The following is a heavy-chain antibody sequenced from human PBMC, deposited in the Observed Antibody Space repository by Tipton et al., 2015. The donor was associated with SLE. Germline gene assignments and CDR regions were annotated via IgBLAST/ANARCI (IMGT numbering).Heavy chain of an antibody. CDR3: ATHVAESPWASTKDIYYFDS. CDR2: IYYSGST. CDR1: GFSLNSGYY. Sequence: TLSLTCTVSGFSLNSGYYWGWIRQPPGKGLEWIGSIYYSGSTYYNPSLKSRVTISVDTSKNHFSLKLDSVRAADAAVYYCATHVAESPWASTKDIYYFDSWGQGTLVTVSS. D-gene: IGHD1-14*01. V-gene: IGHV4-38-2*02. J-gene: IGHJ4*02.